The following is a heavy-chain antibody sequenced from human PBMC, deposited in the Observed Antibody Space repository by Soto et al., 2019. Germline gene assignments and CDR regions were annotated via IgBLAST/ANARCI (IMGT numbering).Heavy chain of an antibody. V-gene: IGHV3-21*01. Sequence: EVQLVESGGGLVKPGGSLRPSCAASGFTFSHYSMNWVRQAPGKGLEWVSSISSGSSSIAYADSVKGRFTISRDNTQNSLYLQMNSLRAEDTAVYYCARDLRGVTGCWGQGTLVTVSS. CDR1: GFTFSHYS. J-gene: IGHJ4*02. CDR2: ISSGSSSI. CDR3: ARDLRGVTGC. D-gene: IGHD2-21*02.